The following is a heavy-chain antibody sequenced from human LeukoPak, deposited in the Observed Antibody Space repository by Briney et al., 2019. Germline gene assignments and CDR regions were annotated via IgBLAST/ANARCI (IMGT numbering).Heavy chain of an antibody. Sequence: GGSLRLSCAASGFTFSDYYMSWIRQAPGKGLEWVSYISSSGSTIYYADSVKGRFTISRDNARNSLYLQMNSLRAEDTAVYYCAREGLRTSIPFDYWGQGTLVTVSS. D-gene: IGHD3-16*01. CDR3: AREGLRTSIPFDY. V-gene: IGHV3-11*04. CDR2: ISSSGSTI. CDR1: GFTFSDYY. J-gene: IGHJ4*02.